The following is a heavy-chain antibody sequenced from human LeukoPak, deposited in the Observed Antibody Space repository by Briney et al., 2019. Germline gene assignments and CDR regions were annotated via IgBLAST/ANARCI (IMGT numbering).Heavy chain of an antibody. CDR1: GGSISSGGYY. CDR2: IYYSGST. Sequence: RSSETLSLTCTVSGGSISSGGYYWSWIRQHPGKGLEWIGYIYYSGSTYYNPSLKSRVTISVDTSKNQFSLKLSSVTAADTAVYYCARGGGDVDTANFDPWGQGTLVTVSS. CDR3: ARGGGDVDTANFDP. V-gene: IGHV4-31*03. D-gene: IGHD5-18*01. J-gene: IGHJ5*02.